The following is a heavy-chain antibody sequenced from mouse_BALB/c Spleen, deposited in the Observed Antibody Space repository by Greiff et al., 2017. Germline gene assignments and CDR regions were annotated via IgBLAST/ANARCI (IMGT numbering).Heavy chain of an antibody. CDR2: ISYSGST. Sequence: EVQLQESGPGLVKPSQSLSLTCTVTGYSITSDYAWNWIRQFPGNKLEWMGYISYSGSTSYNPSLKSRISITRDTSKNQFFLQLNSVTTEDTATYYCARSPTAKGTWFAYWGQGTLVTVSA. D-gene: IGHD1-2*01. CDR1: GYSITSDYA. CDR3: ARSPTAKGTWFAY. V-gene: IGHV3-2*02. J-gene: IGHJ3*01.